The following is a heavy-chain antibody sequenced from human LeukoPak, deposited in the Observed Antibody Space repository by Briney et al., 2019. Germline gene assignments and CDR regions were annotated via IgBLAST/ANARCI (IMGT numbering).Heavy chain of an antibody. CDR2: MRPNNGNS. D-gene: IGHD6-19*01. J-gene: IGHJ1*01. CDR1: GYTFSKYD. CDR3: ARGPPESISSDF. V-gene: IGHV1-8*01. Sequence: ASVKVSCKASGYTFSKYDVNWVRQAAGQGLEWIGWMRPNNGNSGYAQKFQGRVTMTRDTSINTAYMELRSLTSEDTAVYYCARGPPESISSDFWGQGPLVTISS.